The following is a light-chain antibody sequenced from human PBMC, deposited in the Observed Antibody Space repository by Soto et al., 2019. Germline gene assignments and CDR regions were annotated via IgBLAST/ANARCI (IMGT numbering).Light chain of an antibody. CDR1: SSDVGSYNR. Sequence: QSALTQPPSVSGSPGQSVAISCSGTSSDVGSYNRVSWYQQPPGTAPKLMIYDVSNRPSGVPDRFSGSKSGNTASLTISGLQAEDAADYYCSSYTSSSTYNYVFGTGTKVTVL. CDR3: SSYTSSSTYNYV. V-gene: IGLV2-18*02. CDR2: DVS. J-gene: IGLJ1*01.